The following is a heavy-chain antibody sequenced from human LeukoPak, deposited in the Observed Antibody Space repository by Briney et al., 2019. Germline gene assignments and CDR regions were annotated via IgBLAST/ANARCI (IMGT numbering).Heavy chain of an antibody. J-gene: IGHJ4*02. Sequence: TGGSLRLSCAASGFTFSSYSMNWVRQAPGKGLEWVSVLYTGGSAYYSDSVKGRFTISRDNSKNTLYLQMNSLRVEDTAVYYCASNGGYYDSSDYYVDFWGQGALVTVSS. V-gene: IGHV3-53*01. CDR1: GFTFSSYS. CDR2: LYTGGSA. CDR3: ASNGGYYDSSDYYVDF. D-gene: IGHD3-22*01.